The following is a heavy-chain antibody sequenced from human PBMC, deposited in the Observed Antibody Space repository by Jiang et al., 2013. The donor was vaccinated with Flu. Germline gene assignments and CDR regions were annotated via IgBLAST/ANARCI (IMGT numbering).Heavy chain of an antibody. J-gene: IGHJ5*01. CDR1: GGSIGSYY. Sequence: LTCTVSGGSIGSYYWSWIRQASGKGLEWIGYIYYTGAANYNPSLKSRVTISVDTSKKQFSLNLRSVSAADTAVYYCVRSRSGSYDSWGRGTLVTVSS. CDR2: IYYTGAA. CDR3: VRSRSGSYDS. D-gene: IGHD1-26*01. V-gene: IGHV4-59*01.